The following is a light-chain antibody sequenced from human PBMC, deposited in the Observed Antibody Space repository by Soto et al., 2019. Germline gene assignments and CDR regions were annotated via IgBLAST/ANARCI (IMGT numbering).Light chain of an antibody. Sequence: DIPLTQSPSFLSASVGDRVTITCRASQGIASSLAWYQQKAGKAPKLLIYAASTLESGVPSRFSGSGPGTEFTLTISSLQPEDFAIYYCQQFNSHPLTFGGGTKVEIK. J-gene: IGKJ4*01. CDR1: QGIASS. CDR3: QQFNSHPLT. V-gene: IGKV1-9*01. CDR2: AAS.